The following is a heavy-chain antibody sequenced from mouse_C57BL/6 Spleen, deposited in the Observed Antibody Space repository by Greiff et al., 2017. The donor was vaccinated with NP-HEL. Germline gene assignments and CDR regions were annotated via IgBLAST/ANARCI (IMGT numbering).Heavy chain of an antibody. CDR2: IYPGSGNT. Sequence: QVQLQQSGPELVKPGASVKISCKASGYSFTSYYIHWVKQRPGQGLEWIGWIYPGSGNTKYNEKFKGKAPLTADTSSSTAYMQLSSLTSEDSAVYYCAREDYYGSSPFDYWGQGTTLTVSS. CDR1: GYSFTSYY. J-gene: IGHJ2*01. CDR3: AREDYYGSSPFDY. D-gene: IGHD1-1*01. V-gene: IGHV1-66*01.